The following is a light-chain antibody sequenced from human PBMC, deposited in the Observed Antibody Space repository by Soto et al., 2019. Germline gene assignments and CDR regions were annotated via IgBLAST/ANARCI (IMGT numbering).Light chain of an antibody. CDR2: DND. J-gene: IGLJ2*01. CDR3: ATWDSSLSAGV. CDR1: SSNIGNNY. Sequence: QSVLTQPPSVSAAPGQKVTISCSGSSSNIGNNYVSWYQQLPGTAPKLLIYDNDKRPSVIPDRFSGSKSGTSATLGVTGLQTGDEADYYCATWDSSLSAGVFGGGTKVTVL. V-gene: IGLV1-51*01.